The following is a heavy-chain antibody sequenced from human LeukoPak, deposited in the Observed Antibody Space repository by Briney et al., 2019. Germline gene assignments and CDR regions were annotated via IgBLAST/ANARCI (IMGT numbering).Heavy chain of an antibody. V-gene: IGHV3-7*01. J-gene: IGHJ4*02. CDR3: ASELKALWRDYFDF. CDR1: GLMFSSYW. Sequence: GGSLRLSCAASGLMFSSYWMTWVRPAPGKGLEWVANIKEDGREKYYVDSVKGRFTISRDNAKNSLYLQMNSLRAEDTAVYYCASELKALWRDYFDFWGQGILVTVSS. D-gene: IGHD2/OR15-2a*01. CDR2: IKEDGREK.